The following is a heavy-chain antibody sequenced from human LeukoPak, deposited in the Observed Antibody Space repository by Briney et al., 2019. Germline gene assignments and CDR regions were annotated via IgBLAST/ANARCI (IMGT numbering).Heavy chain of an antibody. CDR1: GYSFTSYW. CDR3: ARLGGSGSYYTSYYYGMDV. Sequence: GESLKISCKGSGYSFTSYWIGWVRQMPGKGLEWMGIIYPGDSDTRYSPSFQGQVTISADKSISTAYLQWSSLKASDTAMYYCARLGGSGSYYTSYYYGMDVWGQGTTVTVSS. D-gene: IGHD3-10*01. V-gene: IGHV5-51*01. J-gene: IGHJ6*02. CDR2: IYPGDSDT.